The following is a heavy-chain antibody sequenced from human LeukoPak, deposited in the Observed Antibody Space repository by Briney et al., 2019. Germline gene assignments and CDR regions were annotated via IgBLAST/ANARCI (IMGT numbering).Heavy chain of an antibody. J-gene: IGHJ6*03. CDR3: ARATPDYYYYYMDV. V-gene: IGHV4-59*01. Sequence: PSETLSLTCALSGGSISSDYWSWIRQPPGKGLEWIGYIYKSVNTNYNPSLKSRVTISVDTSKNQFSLKLSSVTAADTAVYYCARATPDYYYYYMDVWGKGTTVTVSS. D-gene: IGHD4-23*01. CDR2: IYKSVNT. CDR1: GGSISSDY.